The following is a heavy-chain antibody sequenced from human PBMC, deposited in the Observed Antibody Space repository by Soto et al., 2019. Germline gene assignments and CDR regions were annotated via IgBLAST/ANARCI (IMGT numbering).Heavy chain of an antibody. J-gene: IGHJ5*02. CDR2: IRSKGHNYAT. CDR3: TRDLFSYDYSGILWFDP. Sequence: LRLSCAASGFAFSGSAMYWVRQASGKGPEWVGRIRSKGHNYATEYAASVKGRFTISRGDSKNTAYLQMNSLQTEDTAVYYCTRDLFSYDYSGILWFDPWGQGTLVTVSS. V-gene: IGHV3-73*01. CDR1: GFAFSGSA. D-gene: IGHD3-16*01.